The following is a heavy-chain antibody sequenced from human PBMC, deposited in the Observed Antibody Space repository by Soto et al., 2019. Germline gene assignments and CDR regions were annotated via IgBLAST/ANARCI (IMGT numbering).Heavy chain of an antibody. CDR3: ARDSVGITAAGRPLDY. Sequence: GGSLRLSCAASGFTFSSYGMHWVRQAPGKGLEWVAVIWYDGSNKYYADSVKGRFTISRDNSKNTLYLQMNNLRAEDTVVFYCARDSVGITAAGRPLDYWGQGTLVTVSS. CDR1: GFTFSSYG. CDR2: IWYDGSNK. D-gene: IGHD6-13*01. J-gene: IGHJ4*02. V-gene: IGHV3-33*01.